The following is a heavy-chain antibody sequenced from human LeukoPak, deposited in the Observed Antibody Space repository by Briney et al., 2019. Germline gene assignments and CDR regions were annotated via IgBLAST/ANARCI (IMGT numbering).Heavy chain of an antibody. D-gene: IGHD1-7*01. Sequence: GGSLRLSCAASGFTFSSYEMNWVRQAPGKGLEWVSYISDSGNTIYYADSVKGRFTISRDNAKNSLYLQMNSLRAEDTAVYYCASETEIGNYDAFDIWGQGTMVTVSS. CDR2: ISDSGNTI. CDR1: GFTFSSYE. J-gene: IGHJ3*02. V-gene: IGHV3-48*03. CDR3: ASETEIGNYDAFDI.